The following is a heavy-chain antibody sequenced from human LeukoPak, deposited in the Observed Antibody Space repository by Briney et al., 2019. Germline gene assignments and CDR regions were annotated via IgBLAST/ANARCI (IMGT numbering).Heavy chain of an antibody. CDR2: ISSSSSYI. Sequence: GSLRLSCAASGFTFSSYSMNWVRQAPGKGLEWVSSISSSSSYIYYADSVKGRFTISRDNAKNSLYLQMNSLRAEDTAVYYCARVGTRGYLDYYGMDVWGQGTTVTVSS. CDR3: ARVGTRGYLDYYGMDV. CDR1: GFTFSSYS. V-gene: IGHV3-21*01. J-gene: IGHJ6*02. D-gene: IGHD3-22*01.